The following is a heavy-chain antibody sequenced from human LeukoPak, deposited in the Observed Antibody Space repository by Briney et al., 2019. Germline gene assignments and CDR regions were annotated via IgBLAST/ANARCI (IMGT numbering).Heavy chain of an antibody. CDR2: ISYDGSNK. Sequence: GGSLRLSCAASGFTFSSYGMHWVRQAPGKGLEWVAVISYDGSNKYYADSVKGRFTISRDNSKNTLYLQMNSLRAEDTAVYYCAKDAPVVRGYYFDYWGQGTLVTVSS. CDR1: GFTFSSYG. V-gene: IGHV3-30*18. CDR3: AKDAPVVRGYYFDY. J-gene: IGHJ4*02. D-gene: IGHD2-2*01.